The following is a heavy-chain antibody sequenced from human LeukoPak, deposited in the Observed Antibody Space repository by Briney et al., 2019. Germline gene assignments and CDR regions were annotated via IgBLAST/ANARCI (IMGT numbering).Heavy chain of an antibody. CDR3: ARLEGLGYRGGWLDS. Sequence: SETLSLTCTVSGGSISNYYWNWIRQPPGKGLEWIGYIYYTGSTNYNPSLKSRVTMSVDTSKNQFSLNLKSVTPEDTAVYYCARLEGLGYRGGWLDSWGQGTLVTVSS. V-gene: IGHV4-59*01. J-gene: IGHJ5*01. CDR2: IYYTGST. CDR1: GGSISNYY. D-gene: IGHD3-16*02.